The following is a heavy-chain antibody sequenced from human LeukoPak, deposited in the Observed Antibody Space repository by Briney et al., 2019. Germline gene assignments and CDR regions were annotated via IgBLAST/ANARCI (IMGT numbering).Heavy chain of an antibody. D-gene: IGHD3-22*01. V-gene: IGHV4-30-4*01. J-gene: IGHJ3*02. CDR3: ARYYYDSSGSYDAFDI. CDR2: IRSDDYS. CDR1: GDSINSGDFY. Sequence: SQTLSLTCTVSGDSINSGDFYWTWIRQPPGKGLEWIGYIRSDDYSDSNPSLKSRVTISIATSKNQFSLKLSSVTAADTAVYYCARYYYDSSGSYDAFDIWGQGTMVTVSS.